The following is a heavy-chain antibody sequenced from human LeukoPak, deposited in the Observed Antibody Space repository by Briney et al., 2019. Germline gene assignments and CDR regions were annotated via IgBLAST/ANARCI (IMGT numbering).Heavy chain of an antibody. CDR1: GGSISSYY. V-gene: IGHV4-59*08. D-gene: IGHD3-22*01. J-gene: IGHJ4*02. Sequence: PSETLSLTCTVSGGSISSYYWSWLRQPQGKGLEWIGYIYYSGSTNYNPSLKSRVTISVYTSKNQFSLKLSSVTAADTALYYCARLYYYDSSGYYYFDYWGQGTLVTVSS. CDR3: ARLYYYDSSGYYYFDY. CDR2: IYYSGST.